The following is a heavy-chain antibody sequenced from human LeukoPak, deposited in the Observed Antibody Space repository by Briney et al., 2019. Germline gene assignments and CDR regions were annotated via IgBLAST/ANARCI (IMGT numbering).Heavy chain of an antibody. CDR3: ARDGDQMYEVYDY. Sequence: PGGSLRLSCAASGFTFSSYWMSWVRQAPGKGLEWVANIKQDGSEKYYVDSVKGRFTISRDNAKNSLYVQMNSLRAEDTAVYYCARDGDQMYEVYDYWGQGTLVTVSS. J-gene: IGHJ4*02. V-gene: IGHV3-7*01. D-gene: IGHD1-14*01. CDR2: IKQDGSEK. CDR1: GFTFSSYW.